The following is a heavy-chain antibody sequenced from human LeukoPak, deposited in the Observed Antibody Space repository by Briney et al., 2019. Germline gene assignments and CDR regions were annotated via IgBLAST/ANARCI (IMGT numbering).Heavy chain of an antibody. V-gene: IGHV3-23*01. D-gene: IGHD1-26*01. Sequence: PGGSLRLSCAASGFTFSNYAMSWVRKAPGKGLEWVSGISGSGTNTYYADSVKGRFTISRDNSKNTLYLQMNSLRAEDTAVYYCAKARGIRYYYGMDVWGQGTTVTVSS. CDR1: GFTFSNYA. J-gene: IGHJ6*02. CDR2: ISGSGTNT. CDR3: AKARGIRYYYGMDV.